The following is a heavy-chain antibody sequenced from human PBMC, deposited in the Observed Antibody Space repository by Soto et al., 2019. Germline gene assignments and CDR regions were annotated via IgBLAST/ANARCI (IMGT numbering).Heavy chain of an antibody. D-gene: IGHD3-10*01. Sequence: PSETLFLTCTVSGDSVTSVSDYWSWIRQPPGKGLEWIGYIYYSGSADYNPSLGSRVTISIDTSKNQFSLKLTSVTAADTAVYYCARGVGFGYYYYHMDLWGQGTTVTVS. V-gene: IGHV4-61*01. CDR2: IYYSGSA. CDR1: GDSVTSVSDY. CDR3: ARGVGFGYYYYHMDL. J-gene: IGHJ6*02.